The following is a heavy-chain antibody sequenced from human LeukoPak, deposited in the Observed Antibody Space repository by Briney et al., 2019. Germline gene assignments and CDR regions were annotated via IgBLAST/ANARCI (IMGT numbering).Heavy chain of an antibody. CDR1: GYTFTSYY. CDR2: INPSGGST. D-gene: IGHD3-10*01. J-gene: IGHJ5*02. CDR3: ARGGVIRLLWFEKKNWFDP. V-gene: IGHV1-46*01. Sequence: GASVKVSCKASGYTFTSYYMHWVRQAPGQGLEWMGIINPSGGSTSYAQKFQGRVTMTRDMSTSTVYMELSSLRSEDTAVYYCARGGVIRLLWFEKKNWFDPWGQGTLVTVSS.